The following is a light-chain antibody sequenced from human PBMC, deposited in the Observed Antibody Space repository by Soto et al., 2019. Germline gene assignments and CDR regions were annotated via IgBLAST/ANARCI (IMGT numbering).Light chain of an antibody. CDR2: GAS. J-gene: IGKJ2*01. Sequence: EIVMTQSPATLSLSPGERATLSCRASESVGSNLAWYQQKPGQAPRLLIHGASKRATGIPARFSGSGSGTEFTLTISSLESEDFAVYYCQQYYKWPPETFGQGTKVEIK. CDR1: ESVGSN. CDR3: QQYYKWPPET. V-gene: IGKV3-15*01.